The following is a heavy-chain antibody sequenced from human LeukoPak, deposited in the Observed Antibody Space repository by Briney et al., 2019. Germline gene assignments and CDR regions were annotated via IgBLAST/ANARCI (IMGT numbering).Heavy chain of an antibody. Sequence: GGSLRLSCAASGFTFSSYGMHWVRQAPGKGLEWVAVISYDGSNKYYADSVKGRFTISRDNSKNTLYLQMNSLRAEDTAVYYCARVYSSTYFDHWGQGTLVTVSS. V-gene: IGHV3-30*03. D-gene: IGHD6-13*01. CDR3: ARVYSSTYFDH. CDR1: GFTFSSYG. CDR2: ISYDGSNK. J-gene: IGHJ4*02.